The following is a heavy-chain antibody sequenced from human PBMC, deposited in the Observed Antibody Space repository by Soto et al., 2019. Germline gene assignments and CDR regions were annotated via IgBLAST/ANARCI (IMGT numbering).Heavy chain of an antibody. CDR3: AIDILTGYLTY. CDR1: GFTCSSYS. CDR2: ISSSSSTI. Sequence: PGGSLRLSCAASGFTCSSYSMNWVRQAPGKGLEWVSYISSSSSTIYYADSVKGRFTISRDNAKNSLYLQMNSLRAEDTAVYYCAIDILTGYLTYWGQGTLVTVSS. J-gene: IGHJ4*02. V-gene: IGHV3-48*01. D-gene: IGHD3-9*01.